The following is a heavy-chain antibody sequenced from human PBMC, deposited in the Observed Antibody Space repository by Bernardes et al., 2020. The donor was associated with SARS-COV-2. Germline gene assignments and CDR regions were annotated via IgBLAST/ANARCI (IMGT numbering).Heavy chain of an antibody. Sequence: GGSLRLSCAASGFTFSSYGMHWVRQAPGKGLEWVAVIWYDGSNKYYADSVKGRFTISRDNSKNTLYLQMNSLRAEDTAVYYCARDFMTTVTQSGAWGQGTLVTVSS. J-gene: IGHJ5*02. CDR2: IWYDGSNK. V-gene: IGHV3-33*01. D-gene: IGHD4-4*01. CDR3: ARDFMTTVTQSGA. CDR1: GFTFSSYG.